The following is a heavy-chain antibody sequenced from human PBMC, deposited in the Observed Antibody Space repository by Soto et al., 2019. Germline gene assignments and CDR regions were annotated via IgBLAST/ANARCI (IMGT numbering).Heavy chain of an antibody. CDR1: GFSLSSTRMA. D-gene: IGHD6-19*01. Sequence: QITLKESGPTLVKPTQTLTLTCTFSGFSLSSTRMAVGWIRQPPGKALEWLVLIYWDYDKRYSPFLKRRLTISKDSSKNQVVLTMSSMDCVDTARYYCAHIVVDGLGYYFGYWGQGTLVTGSS. V-gene: IGHV2-5*02. J-gene: IGHJ4*02. CDR3: AHIVVDGLGYYFGY. CDR2: IYWDYDK.